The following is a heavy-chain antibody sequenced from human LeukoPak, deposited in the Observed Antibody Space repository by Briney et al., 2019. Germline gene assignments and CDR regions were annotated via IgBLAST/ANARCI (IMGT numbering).Heavy chain of an antibody. Sequence: SETLPLTCAVSGGSISSSNWWSWVRQPPGKGLEWIGEIYHSGSTNYNPSLKSRVTISVDKSKNQFSLKLSSVTAADTAVYYCARTVAGNYYYYGMDVWGQGTTVTVSS. CDR1: GGSISSSNW. CDR2: IYHSGST. V-gene: IGHV4-4*02. CDR3: ARTVAGNYYYYGMDV. D-gene: IGHD6-19*01. J-gene: IGHJ6*02.